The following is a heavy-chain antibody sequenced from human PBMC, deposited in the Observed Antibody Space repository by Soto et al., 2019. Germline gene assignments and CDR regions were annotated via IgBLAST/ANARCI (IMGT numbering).Heavy chain of an antibody. V-gene: IGHV3-11*06. J-gene: IGHJ4*02. CDR1: GFTFSDYY. CDR2: ISSSSSYT. D-gene: IGHD3-22*01. CDR3: ARALYYYDSSGYSYFDY. Sequence: GGSLRLSCAASGFTFSDYYMSWIRQAPGKGLEWVSYISSSSSYTNYADSVKGRFTISRDNAKNSLYLQMNSLRAEDTAVYYCARALYYYDSSGYSYFDYWGQGTLVTVSS.